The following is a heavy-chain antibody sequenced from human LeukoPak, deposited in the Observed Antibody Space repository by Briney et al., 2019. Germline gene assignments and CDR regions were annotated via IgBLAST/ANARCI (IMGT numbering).Heavy chain of an antibody. Sequence: GGSLRLSCAASGFTFSSYSMNWVRQAPGKGLEWVSYISSSSSTIYYADSVKGRFIIYRDNTKNSLYLQINRLRAEDTAVYYCARGTDYYDSSGHFDYWGQGTLVTVSS. CDR3: ARGTDYYDSSGHFDY. D-gene: IGHD3-22*01. CDR1: GFTFSSYS. V-gene: IGHV3-48*01. CDR2: ISSSSSTI. J-gene: IGHJ4*02.